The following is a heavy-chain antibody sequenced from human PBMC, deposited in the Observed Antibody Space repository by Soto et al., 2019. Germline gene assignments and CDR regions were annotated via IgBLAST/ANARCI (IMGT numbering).Heavy chain of an antibody. CDR2: ISGSGGST. V-gene: IGHV3-23*01. CDR3: AKSYYYYDSSGYYRYFDY. CDR1: GFTFSSYA. D-gene: IGHD3-22*01. Sequence: GGSLRLSCAASGFTFSSYAMSWVRQAPGKGLEWVSAISGSGGSTYYADSVKARFTISRDNSKNTLYLQMNSLRAEDTAVYYCAKSYYYYDSSGYYRYFDYWGQGTLVTVSS. J-gene: IGHJ4*02.